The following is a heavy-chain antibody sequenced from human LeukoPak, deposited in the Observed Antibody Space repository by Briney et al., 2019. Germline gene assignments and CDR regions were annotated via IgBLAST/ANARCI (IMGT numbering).Heavy chain of an antibody. J-gene: IGHJ5*02. CDR2: INHSGST. D-gene: IGHD4-23*01. CDR1: GGSIRSSYYY. CDR3: ARHYGGNSGWFDP. Sequence: SETLSLTCTVSGGSIRSSYYYWSWIRQPPGKGLEWIGEINHSGSTNYNPSLKSRVTISVDTSKNQFSLKLSSVTAADTAVYYCARHYGGNSGWFDPWGQGTLVTVSS. V-gene: IGHV4-39*01.